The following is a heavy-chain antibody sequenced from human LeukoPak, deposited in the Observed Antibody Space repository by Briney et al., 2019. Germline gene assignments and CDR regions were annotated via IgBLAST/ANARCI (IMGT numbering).Heavy chain of an antibody. D-gene: IGHD6-19*01. V-gene: IGHV1-69*01. Sequence: SVKVSCKASGGTFSSYAISWVRQAPGQGLEWMGGIIPTFGTANYAQRFQGRVTITADESTSTAYMELSSLRSEDTAVYYCASSLVAVAGLYYFDYWGQGTLVTVSS. CDR1: GGTFSSYA. CDR3: ASSLVAVAGLYYFDY. CDR2: IIPTFGTA. J-gene: IGHJ4*02.